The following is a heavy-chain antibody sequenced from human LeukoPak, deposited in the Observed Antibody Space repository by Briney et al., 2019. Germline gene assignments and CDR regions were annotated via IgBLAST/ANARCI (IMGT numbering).Heavy chain of an antibody. CDR2: TSSDGNT. Sequence: GGSLRLSCATSGFTFSSYTMHWVRQAPGKGLEWVALTSSDGNTYFADSVQGRFTISRDNSRNTLYLQLDNLRPDDTALYYCARERGIRALYFDNWGQGTLVTVSS. V-gene: IGHV3-30*14. CDR1: GFTFSSYT. J-gene: IGHJ4*02. D-gene: IGHD3-16*01. CDR3: ARERGIRALYFDN.